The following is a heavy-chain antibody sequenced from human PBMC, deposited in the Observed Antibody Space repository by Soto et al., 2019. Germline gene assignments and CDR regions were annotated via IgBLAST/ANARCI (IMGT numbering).Heavy chain of an antibody. D-gene: IGHD6-19*01. J-gene: IGHJ4*02. V-gene: IGHV4-59*01. CDR3: ARVSSGWWYCAY. CDR1: GGSISSYY. CDR2: IYYSGST. Sequence: QVQLQESGPGLVKPSETLSLTCTVSGGSISSYYWSWIRQPPGKGLEWIGYIYYSGSTNYNPSLKRRVTISVTPSKNPFALKLTTVTAADTAVYYGARVSSGWWYCAYWGQGTLVTVSS.